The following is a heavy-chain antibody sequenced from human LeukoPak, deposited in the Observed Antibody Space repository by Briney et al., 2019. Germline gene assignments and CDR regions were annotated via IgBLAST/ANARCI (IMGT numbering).Heavy chain of an antibody. V-gene: IGHV7-4-1*02. CDR1: GYSFTTYG. Sequence: ASVKVSCKASGYSFTTYGISWVRQAPEQGLEWMGWINTNTGNPTYAQGFTGRFVFSLDTSASTAYLQISSLKAEDTAVYYCARLQDIVPQANWFDPWGQGTLVTVSS. CDR3: ARLQDIVPQANWFDP. J-gene: IGHJ5*02. D-gene: IGHD2-8*01. CDR2: INTNTGNP.